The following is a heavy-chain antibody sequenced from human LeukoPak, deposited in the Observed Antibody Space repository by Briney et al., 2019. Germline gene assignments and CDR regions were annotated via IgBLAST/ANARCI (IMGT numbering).Heavy chain of an antibody. CDR3: ARKGEHYGDYDY. CDR2: ILPNTGGT. Sequence: GASVKVSCKASGYTFTGYFLNWVRQAPGQGLEWMGWILPNTGGTHYAQKFQGRVTVTRDTSISTAYMEVSRLTSDDTAVYYCARKGEHYGDYDYWGQGTLVTVSS. V-gene: IGHV1-2*02. D-gene: IGHD4-17*01. J-gene: IGHJ4*02. CDR1: GYTFTGYF.